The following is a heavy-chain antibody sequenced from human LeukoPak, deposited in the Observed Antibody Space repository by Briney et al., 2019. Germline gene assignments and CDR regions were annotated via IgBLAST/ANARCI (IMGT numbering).Heavy chain of an antibody. V-gene: IGHV4-61*02. D-gene: IGHD3-3*01. CDR3: AVTYYDFWSHFDY. Sequence: TLSLTCTVSGGSISSGSYYWSWIRQPAGKGLEWIGRIYTSGSTNYNPSLKSRVTISVDTSKNQFSLKLSSVTAADTAVYYCAVTYYDFWSHFDYWGQGTLVTVSS. CDR1: GGSISSGSYY. CDR2: IYTSGST. J-gene: IGHJ4*02.